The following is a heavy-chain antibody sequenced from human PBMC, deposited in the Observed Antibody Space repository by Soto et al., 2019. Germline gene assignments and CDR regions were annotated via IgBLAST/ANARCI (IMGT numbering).Heavy chain of an antibody. V-gene: IGHV3-23*01. CDR1: GFTFSSYA. CDR3: AKDLDSSGWYYAPPFDY. J-gene: IGHJ4*02. CDR2: ISGSGGST. Sequence: GGSLRLSCAASGFTFSSYAMSWVRQAPGKGLEWVSAISGSGGSTYYADSVKGRFTISRDNSKNTLYLQMNSLRAEDTAVYYCAKDLDSSGWYYAPPFDYWGQGTLVTVSS. D-gene: IGHD6-19*01.